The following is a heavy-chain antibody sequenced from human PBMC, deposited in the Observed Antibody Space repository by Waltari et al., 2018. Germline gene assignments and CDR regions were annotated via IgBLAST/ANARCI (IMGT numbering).Heavy chain of an antibody. V-gene: IGHV4-39*01. CDR2: IYYGGST. Sequence: QLQLQESGPGLVKPSETLSLTCTVSGGSISSSSYYWGWIRQPPGKGLEWIGSIYYGGSTYYSPSLKSRVTISVDTSKNQFSLKLSSVTAADTAVYYCAIIVVVPTGYYFDYWGQGTLVTVSS. D-gene: IGHD2-2*01. CDR3: AIIVVVPTGYYFDY. J-gene: IGHJ4*02. CDR1: GGSISSSSYY.